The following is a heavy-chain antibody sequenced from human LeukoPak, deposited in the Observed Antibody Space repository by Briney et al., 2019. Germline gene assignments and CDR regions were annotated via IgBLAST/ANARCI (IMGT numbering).Heavy chain of an antibody. CDR2: INPNSGGT. V-gene: IGHV1-2*02. D-gene: IGHD2-2*01. Sequence: ASVKVSCKASGYTFTGYYMHWVRQAPGQGLEWMGWINPNSGGTNYAQKFQGRVTMTRDTSISTAYMGLSRLRSDDTAVYYCARGYCSSTSCYARAGGNWFDPWGQGTLVTVSS. CDR3: ARGYCSSTSCYARAGGNWFDP. J-gene: IGHJ5*02. CDR1: GYTFTGYY.